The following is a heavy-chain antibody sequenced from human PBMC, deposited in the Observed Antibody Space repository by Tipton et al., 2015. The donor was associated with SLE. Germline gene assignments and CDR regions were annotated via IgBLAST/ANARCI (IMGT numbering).Heavy chain of an antibody. CDR2: ISSSGSTI. J-gene: IGHJ2*01. D-gene: IGHD3-22*01. Sequence: SLRLSCAASGFTFSSYEMNWVRQAPGKGLEWVSYISSSGSTIYYADSVKGRFTISRDNAKNSLYLQMNSLRAEDTAVYYCARSLTYYYDSSGYYPGYFDLWGRGTLVTVSS. CDR3: ARSLTYYYDSSGYYPGYFDL. CDR1: GFTFSSYE. V-gene: IGHV3-48*03.